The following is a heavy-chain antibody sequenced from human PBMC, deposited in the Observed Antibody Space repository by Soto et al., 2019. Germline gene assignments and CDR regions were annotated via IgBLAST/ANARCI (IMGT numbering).Heavy chain of an antibody. CDR1: GFTFSKAW. Sequence: EVQLVESGGGLVKPGGSLRLSCAASGFTFSKAWMNWVRQAPGKGLEWVGRIKGKTDGGTIDYAAPVKGRFTISRDDSKNTVYLQMNSPETEDTAVYYCTTGPNWGQGTLVTVSS. CDR2: IKGKTDGGTI. CDR3: TTGPN. J-gene: IGHJ4*02. V-gene: IGHV3-15*07.